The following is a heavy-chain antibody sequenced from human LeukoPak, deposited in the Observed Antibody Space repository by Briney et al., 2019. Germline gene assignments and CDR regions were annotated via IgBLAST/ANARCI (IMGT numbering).Heavy chain of an antibody. CDR3: ARDRAGRAFDY. Sequence: SETLSLTCTVSGYSISSGYYWGWIRQPPGKGLEWIGSIYHSGSTYYNPSLKSRVTISVDTSKNQFSLKLSSVTAADTAVYYCARDRAGRAFDYWGQGTLVTVSS. CDR1: GYSISSGYY. D-gene: IGHD6-19*01. V-gene: IGHV4-38-2*02. J-gene: IGHJ4*02. CDR2: IYHSGST.